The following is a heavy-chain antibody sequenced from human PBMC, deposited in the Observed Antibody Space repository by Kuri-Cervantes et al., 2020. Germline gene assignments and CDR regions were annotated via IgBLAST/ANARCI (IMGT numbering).Heavy chain of an antibody. CDR1: GFTFSSYS. Sequence: GESLKISCAASGFTFSSYSMNWVRQAPGKGLEWVSSISSSSSYIYYADSVKGRFTISRDNAKNSLYLQMNSLGAEDTAVYYCARGDAFDLWGQGTMVTASS. CDR2: ISSSSSYI. V-gene: IGHV3-21*01. J-gene: IGHJ3*01. CDR3: ARGDAFDL.